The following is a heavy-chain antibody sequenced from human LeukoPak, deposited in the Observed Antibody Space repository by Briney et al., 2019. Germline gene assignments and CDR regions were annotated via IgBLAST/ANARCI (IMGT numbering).Heavy chain of an antibody. J-gene: IGHJ3*02. CDR1: GGSISSYY. Sequence: SETLSLTCTVSGGSISSYYWSWIRQPPGKGLELIGYIYYSGSTNYNPSLKSRVTISVDTSKNQFSLKLSSVTAADTAVYYCARDFYGYCSGGSCAHTFDIWGQGTMVTVSS. D-gene: IGHD2-15*01. CDR3: ARDFYGYCSGGSCAHTFDI. CDR2: IYYSGST. V-gene: IGHV4-59*01.